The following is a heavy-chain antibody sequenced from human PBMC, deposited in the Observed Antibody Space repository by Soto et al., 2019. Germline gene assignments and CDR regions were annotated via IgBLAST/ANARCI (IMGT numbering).Heavy chain of an antibody. J-gene: IGHJ4*02. V-gene: IGHV4-4*07. D-gene: IGHD3-10*01. Sequence: SETLSLTCSVSGGSINSYWWSWIRQPAGKGLEWIGRVYSSGTTDYNPSLNSRATLSVETSKNQFSLKLSSVTAADTAVYYCARDIGSYAYGEGYWGQGIQVTVSS. CDR1: GGSINSYW. CDR3: ARDIGSYAYGEGY. CDR2: VYSSGTT.